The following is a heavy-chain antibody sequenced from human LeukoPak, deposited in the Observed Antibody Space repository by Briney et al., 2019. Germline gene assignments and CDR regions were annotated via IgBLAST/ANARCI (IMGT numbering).Heavy chain of an antibody. CDR3: ARLPGGLGYCSSTSCYTDDY. Sequence: ASVTVSCKASGYTFTVYYMHWVRQAPGQGREWMGWINPNSGGTDYAQKFQGRVTMTRATSISTTYMELSRLRSDDTAVYYCARLPGGLGYCSSTSCYTDDYWGQGTLVTVSS. D-gene: IGHD2-2*02. CDR1: GYTFTVYY. V-gene: IGHV1-2*02. J-gene: IGHJ4*02. CDR2: INPNSGGT.